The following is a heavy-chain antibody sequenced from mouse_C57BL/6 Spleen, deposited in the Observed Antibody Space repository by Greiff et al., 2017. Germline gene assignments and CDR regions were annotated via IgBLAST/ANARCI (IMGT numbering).Heavy chain of an antibody. CDR2: INPNNGGT. Sequence: VQLQQSGPELVKPGASVKMSCKASGYTFTDYNMHWVKQSHGKSLEWIGYINPNNGGTSYNQKFKGKSTLTVDKSSSTAYMQLSSLTSEDSAVYYCARSHYDGYYDYWGQGTTLTVSS. J-gene: IGHJ2*01. CDR1: GYTFTDYN. D-gene: IGHD2-3*01. V-gene: IGHV1-22*01. CDR3: ARSHYDGYYDY.